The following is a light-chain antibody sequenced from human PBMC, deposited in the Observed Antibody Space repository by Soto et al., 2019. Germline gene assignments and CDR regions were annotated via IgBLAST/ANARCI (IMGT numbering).Light chain of an antibody. J-gene: IGKJ2*01. CDR1: QTISSN. CDR2: DAS. V-gene: IGKV3-15*01. Sequence: EIVMTQSTATLSVSPGERATLSCRASQTISSNLAWYQQKPGQAPRHLLHDASTRTTGVPARFSGSGSGTEFTLSVIRLQSEDLEVYYWQQDHNSCPQYTSSQRTKLPIK. CDR3: QQDHNSCPQYT.